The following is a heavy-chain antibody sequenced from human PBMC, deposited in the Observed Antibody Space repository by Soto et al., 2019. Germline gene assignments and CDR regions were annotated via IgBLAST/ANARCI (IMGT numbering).Heavy chain of an antibody. CDR2: ISAYNGNT. CDR3: ARDPTLRWGLYSYYFDY. V-gene: IGHV1-18*01. Sequence: QVQLVQSGAEVKKPGASVKVSCKASGCTFTSYGISSVRQAPGQGLEWMGWISAYNGNTNYAQKLQGRVTMTTDTSTSTAYMELMSLRSDDTAVYYCARDPTLRWGLYSYYFDYWGQGPLVPVSS. CDR1: GCTFTSYG. D-gene: IGHD2-15*01. J-gene: IGHJ4*02.